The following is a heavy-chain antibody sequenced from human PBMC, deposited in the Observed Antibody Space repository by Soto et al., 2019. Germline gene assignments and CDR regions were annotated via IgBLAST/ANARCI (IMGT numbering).Heavy chain of an antibody. CDR1: GFTFSSYE. Sequence: GGSLRLSCAASGFTFSSYEMNWVRQAPGKGLEWVSYISSSGSTIYYADSVKGRFAISRDNAKNSLYLQMNSLRAEDTAVYYCARVLLGWADYWGQGTLVTVSS. V-gene: IGHV3-48*03. J-gene: IGHJ4*02. CDR3: ARVLLGWADY. CDR2: ISSSGSTI. D-gene: IGHD7-27*01.